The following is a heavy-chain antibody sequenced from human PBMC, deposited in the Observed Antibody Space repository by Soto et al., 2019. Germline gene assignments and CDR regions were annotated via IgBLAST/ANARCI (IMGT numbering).Heavy chain of an antibody. CDR1: GGSISSSIYY. Sequence: SETLSLTCTVSGGSISSSIYYWGWIRQPPGKGLEWIGSIYYSGSTYYNPSLKSRVTVSVDTSKNQFSLKLSSVTAADTAVYYCAIGYSYGSYFDYWGQGTLVTVSS. CDR3: AIGYSYGSYFDY. V-gene: IGHV4-39*01. J-gene: IGHJ4*02. D-gene: IGHD5-18*01. CDR2: IYYSGST.